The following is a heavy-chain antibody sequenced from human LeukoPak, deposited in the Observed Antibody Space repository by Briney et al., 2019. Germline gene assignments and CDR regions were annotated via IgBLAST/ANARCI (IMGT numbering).Heavy chain of an antibody. CDR3: ARDLVGSGYASRWYYYMDV. V-gene: IGHV4-4*07. Sequence: SETLSLTCTVSGGFISSFYWSWIRQPAGKGLEWIGRIYSSGSTNYNPSLKSRVIMSVDTSKNQFSLNLTSVTAADTAVYYCARDLVGSGYASRWYYYMDVWGRGTTVTVSS. D-gene: IGHD5-12*01. CDR2: IYSSGST. J-gene: IGHJ6*03. CDR1: GGFISSFY.